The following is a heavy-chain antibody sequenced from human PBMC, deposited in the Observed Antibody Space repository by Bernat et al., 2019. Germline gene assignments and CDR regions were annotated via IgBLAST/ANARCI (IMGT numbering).Heavy chain of an antibody. D-gene: IGHD3-3*01. CDR1: GFTFSGSA. J-gene: IGHJ4*02. Sequence: EVQLVESGGGLVQPGGSLKLSCVASGFTFSGSAMHWVRQASGKGLEWVGRIRTKSNNYATAYAASVNGRFTISRDDSKNTAYLQMNSLKTEDTALYYCTRGVYDSASKVYDYWGQGSLVTVSS. CDR2: IRTKSNNYAT. V-gene: IGHV3-73*01. CDR3: TRGVYDSASKVYDY.